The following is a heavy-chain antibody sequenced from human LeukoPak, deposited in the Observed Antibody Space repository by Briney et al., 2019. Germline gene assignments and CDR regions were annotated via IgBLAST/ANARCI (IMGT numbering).Heavy chain of an antibody. V-gene: IGHV4-61*05. Sequence: SETLSLTCTVSAGSLSSSSYYWGWLRQPPGRGLEWIGYIYYSERTNCNPSLKSRVSMSVDTSKNQFSLKLSSVTAADTAVYYCARDKRVAVAGTYIYYYYMDVWGNGTTVTISS. CDR3: ARDKRVAVAGTYIYYYYMDV. CDR2: IYYSERT. J-gene: IGHJ6*03. D-gene: IGHD6-19*01. CDR1: AGSLSSSSYY.